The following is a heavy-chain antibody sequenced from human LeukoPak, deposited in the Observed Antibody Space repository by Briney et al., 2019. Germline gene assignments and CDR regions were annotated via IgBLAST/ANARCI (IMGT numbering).Heavy chain of an antibody. D-gene: IGHD6-13*01. CDR3: ARHAGGISATGTRPFDY. CDR1: GASFSSSTYY. CDR2: IYYSGST. V-gene: IGHV4-39*01. Sequence: SETLSLTCTVSGASFSSSTYYWGRIRQPPGKGLEWIGSIYYSGSTYYNPSLKSRVTMSVDTSKNQFSLKLSSVTAADTAVYYCARHAGGISATGTRPFDYWGQGTLVTVSS. J-gene: IGHJ4*02.